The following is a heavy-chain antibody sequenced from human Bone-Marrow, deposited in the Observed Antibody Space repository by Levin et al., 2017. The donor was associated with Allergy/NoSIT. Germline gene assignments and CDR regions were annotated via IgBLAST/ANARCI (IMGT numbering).Heavy chain of an antibody. CDR3: ARSGSTVVEGYLDY. CDR1: GFTFSNHY. Sequence: PGGSLRLSCAASGFTFSNHYMDWVRQAPGKGLEWVGRITNKPNSYVTTYAASVRGRFTISRDGAKNSLFLQMSSLQTEDTAVYYCARSGSTVVEGYLDYWGQGTLVTVSS. J-gene: IGHJ4*02. D-gene: IGHD2-21*01. V-gene: IGHV3-72*01. CDR2: ITNKPNSYVT.